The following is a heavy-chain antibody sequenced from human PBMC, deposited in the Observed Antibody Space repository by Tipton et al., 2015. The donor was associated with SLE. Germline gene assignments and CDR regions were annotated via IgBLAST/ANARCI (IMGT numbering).Heavy chain of an antibody. CDR2: INHGGGT. CDR1: GGSFSGYY. J-gene: IGHJ6*03. Sequence: TLSLTCAVYGGSFSGYYWSWIRQPPGKGLEWIGEINHGGGTNYNPSLKSRVTISVDTSKNQFSLKLSSVTAADTAVYYCARRPNSIAAAGYYYYYMDVWGKGTTVTVSS. V-gene: IGHV4-34*01. CDR3: ARRPNSIAAAGYYYYYMDV. D-gene: IGHD6-13*01.